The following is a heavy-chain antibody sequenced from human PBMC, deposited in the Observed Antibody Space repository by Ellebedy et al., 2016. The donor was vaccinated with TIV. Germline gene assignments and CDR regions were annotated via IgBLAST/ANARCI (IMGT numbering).Heavy chain of an antibody. Sequence: PGGSLRLSCAASGFTFSSYNMNWVRQAPGKGLEWVSHISTSGYTKYYAESVKGRFTISRDNAKNSLYLQMNSLRDEDTAVYYCAREPADYWGQGTLVTVSS. CDR2: ISTSGYTK. J-gene: IGHJ4*02. CDR3: AREPADY. CDR1: GFTFSSYN. V-gene: IGHV3-48*02.